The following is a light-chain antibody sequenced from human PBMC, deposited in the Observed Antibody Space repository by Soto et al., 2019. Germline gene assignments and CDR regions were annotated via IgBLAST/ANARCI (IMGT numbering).Light chain of an antibody. CDR3: QQYIRYPYT. CDR2: DAS. Sequence: DIQMTQFPSTLSASVGDRVTITCRASQTTTTWLAWYQQKPGTAPKLLIYDASSLEGGVPSRFSASGSGTEFTRTISSLQPDDLATYYCQQYIRYPYTFGQVTKVEIK. CDR1: QTTTTW. J-gene: IGKJ2*01. V-gene: IGKV1-5*01.